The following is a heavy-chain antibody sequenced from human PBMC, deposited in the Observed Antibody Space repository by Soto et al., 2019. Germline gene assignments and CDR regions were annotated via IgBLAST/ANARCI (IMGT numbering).Heavy chain of an antibody. CDR2: TGASGRTT. V-gene: IGHV3-23*01. D-gene: IGHD1-20*01. J-gene: IGHJ4*02. Sequence: GGSLILSCASSGFSFSCYSMTWVRQAPGKGLEWVSTTGASGRTTYYADSVKGRFTVSRDNSKNTLDLQMSSLRADDTAVYYCATVHNTSRSFDYWGQGTLVTSPQ. CDR1: GFSFSCYS. CDR3: ATVHNTSRSFDY.